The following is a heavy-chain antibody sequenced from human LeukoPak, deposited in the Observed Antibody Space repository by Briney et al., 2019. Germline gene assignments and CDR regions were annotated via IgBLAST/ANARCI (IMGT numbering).Heavy chain of an antibody. D-gene: IGHD3-10*01. CDR3: ARGLGITMVRGVIDNFDC. CDR1: GYSISSGYY. V-gene: IGHV4-38-2*02. J-gene: IGHJ4*02. CDR2: IYHSGST. Sequence: SETLSLTCTVSGYSISSGYYWGWIRQPPGKGLEWIGSIYHSGSTSYNPSLKSRVTISVDTSKNQFSLKLSSVTAADTAVYYCARGLGITMVRGVIDNFDCWGQGTLVTVSS.